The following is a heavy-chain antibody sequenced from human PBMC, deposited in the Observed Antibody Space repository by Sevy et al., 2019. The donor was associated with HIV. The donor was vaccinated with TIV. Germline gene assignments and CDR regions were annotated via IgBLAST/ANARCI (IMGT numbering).Heavy chain of an antibody. V-gene: IGHV4-34*01. CDR1: GGSFSGFY. Sequence: LTASETLSLTCAVYGGSFSGFYWSWIRQPPGKGLEWIGEINHSGGTNYNPSLKSRVTISVDTSKNQFSLKLNSVTAADTAVYYCARHCTGSSCSHAFDIWGQGTMVTVSS. J-gene: IGHJ3*02. CDR3: ARHCTGSSCSHAFDI. D-gene: IGHD2-15*01. CDR2: INHSGGT.